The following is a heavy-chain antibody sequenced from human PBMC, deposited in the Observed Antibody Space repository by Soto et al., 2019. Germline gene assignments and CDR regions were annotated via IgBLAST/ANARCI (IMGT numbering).Heavy chain of an antibody. D-gene: IGHD3-10*01. CDR3: ARDWTMRFGELLSLSYNWFDP. Sequence: SVKVSCKASGGTFSSYAISWVRQAPGQGLEWMGGIIPIFGTANYAQKFQGRVTITADESTSTAYMELSSLRSEDTAVYYCARDWTMRFGELLSLSYNWFDPWGQGTLVTVSS. J-gene: IGHJ5*02. V-gene: IGHV1-69*13. CDR2: IIPIFGTA. CDR1: GGTFSSYA.